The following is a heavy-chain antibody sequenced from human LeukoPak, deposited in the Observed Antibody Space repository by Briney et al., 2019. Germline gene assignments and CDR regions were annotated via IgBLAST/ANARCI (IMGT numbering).Heavy chain of an antibody. CDR2: ISGSGGST. Sequence: GGSLRLSCAASGFTFSSYAMSWVRQAPGKGLEWVSAISGSGGSTYYADSVKGRFTISRDNSKNTLYLQMNSLRAEDTAVYYCAKGTWDRPVFPADYYYYMDVWGKGTTVTVSS. J-gene: IGHJ6*03. CDR3: AKGTWDRPVFPADYYYYMDV. V-gene: IGHV3-23*01. CDR1: GFTFSSYA. D-gene: IGHD1-14*01.